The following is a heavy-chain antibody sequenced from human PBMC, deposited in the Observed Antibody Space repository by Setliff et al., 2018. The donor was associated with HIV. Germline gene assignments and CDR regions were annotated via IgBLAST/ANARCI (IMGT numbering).Heavy chain of an antibody. V-gene: IGHV3-7*01. CDR3: ARESTAMGLDN. Sequence: QPGGSLRLSCAASGFTFSSAWMGWVRQAPAKGLEWVANISPDGSATYYVDSVKGRFIISRDNAKNSLYLQMNSLRAEDTAVYYCARESTAMGLDNWGPGTLVTVSS. J-gene: IGHJ4*02. CDR2: ISPDGSAT. CDR1: GFTFSSAW. D-gene: IGHD5-18*01.